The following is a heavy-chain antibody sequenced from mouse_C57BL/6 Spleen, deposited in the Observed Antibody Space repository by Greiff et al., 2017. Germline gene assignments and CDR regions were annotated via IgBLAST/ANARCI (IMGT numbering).Heavy chain of an antibody. D-gene: IGHD1-1*01. CDR3: TGGLRYNWYFDV. CDR2: IKLKSDNYAT. CDR1: GFTFSNYW. Sequence: EVKLEESGGGLVQPGGSMKLSCVASGFTFSNYWMNWVRQSPEKGLEWVAQIKLKSDNYATHYAESVKGRFTISRDDSKSSVYLQMNNLRAEDTGIYYCTGGLRYNWYFDVWGTGTTVTVSS. V-gene: IGHV6-3*01. J-gene: IGHJ1*03.